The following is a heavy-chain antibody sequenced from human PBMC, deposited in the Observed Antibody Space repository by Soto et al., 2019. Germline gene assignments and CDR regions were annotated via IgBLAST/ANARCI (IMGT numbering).Heavy chain of an antibody. CDR1: GGSISSSSYY. V-gene: IGHV4-39*01. Sequence: QLQLQESGPGLVKPSETLSLTCTVSGGSISSSSYYWGWIRQPPGKGLEWIGSIYYSGSTYYNPSLKSGVSISVDTSKNQVCVKLTSVTAADTAVYYCARQEITMVRAFNWFDPWGQGTLVTVSS. J-gene: IGHJ5*02. D-gene: IGHD3-10*01. CDR2: IYYSGST. CDR3: ARQEITMVRAFNWFDP.